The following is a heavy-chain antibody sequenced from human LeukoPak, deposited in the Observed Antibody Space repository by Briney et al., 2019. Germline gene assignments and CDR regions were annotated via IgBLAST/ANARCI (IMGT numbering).Heavy chain of an antibody. V-gene: IGHV7-4-1*02. D-gene: IGHD3-3*01. J-gene: IGHJ4*02. CDR3: ARSYYHFWSDYQYPGDY. Sequence: ASVKVSCKASGYTFTSYAMNWVRQAPGQGLEWMGWINTNTGNPTYAQGFTGRFVFSLGTSVSTAYLQISSLKAEDTAVYYCARSYYHFWSDYQYPGDYWGQGTLVTVSS. CDR1: GYTFTSYA. CDR2: INTNTGNP.